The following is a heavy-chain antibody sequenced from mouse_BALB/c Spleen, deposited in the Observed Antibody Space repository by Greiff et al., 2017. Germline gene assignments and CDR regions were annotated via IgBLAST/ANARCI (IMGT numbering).Heavy chain of an antibody. J-gene: IGHJ4*01. CDR3: ARERGRDYYAMDY. V-gene: IGHV3-2*02. Sequence: EVQLQESGPGLVKPSQSLSLTCTVTGYSITSDYAWNWIRQFPGNKLEWMGYISYSGSTSYNPSLKSRISITRDTSKNQFFLQLNSVTTEDTATYYCARERGRDYYAMDYWGQGTSVTVSS. D-gene: IGHD6-1*01. CDR1: GYSITSDYA. CDR2: ISYSGST.